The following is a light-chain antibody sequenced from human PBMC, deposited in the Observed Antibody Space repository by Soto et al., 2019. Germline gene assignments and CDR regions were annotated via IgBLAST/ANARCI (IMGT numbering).Light chain of an antibody. CDR3: QQYNTWPT. Sequence: EVVMTQSPATLSVSPGEGATLSCRASQSVRSNLAWYQQKPGQAPRLLIYAATSRATGVPARFSGRGSGTEFTRTISSLQSADFAVYYCQQYNTWPTFGQGTKLELK. CDR1: QSVRSN. J-gene: IGKJ2*01. V-gene: IGKV3-15*01. CDR2: AAT.